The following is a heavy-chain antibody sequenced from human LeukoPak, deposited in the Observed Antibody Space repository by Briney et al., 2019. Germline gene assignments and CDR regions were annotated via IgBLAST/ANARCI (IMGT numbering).Heavy chain of an antibody. J-gene: IGHJ4*02. CDR3: AKDLRIRAGVPDY. D-gene: IGHD2-8*01. CDR1: GFTFSSYG. Sequence: PGGSLRLSCAASGFTFSSYGMHWVREAPGKGLEWVAVISYDGSNKYYADSVKGRFTISRDSSKNTLCLQMNSLRAEDTAVYYCAKDLRIRAGVPDYWGQGTLVTVSS. V-gene: IGHV3-30*18. CDR2: ISYDGSNK.